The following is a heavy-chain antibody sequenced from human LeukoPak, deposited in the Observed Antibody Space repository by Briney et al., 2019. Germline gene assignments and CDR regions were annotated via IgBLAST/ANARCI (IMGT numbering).Heavy chain of an antibody. V-gene: IGHV3-48*01. CDR1: GFTFSSYS. D-gene: IGHD3-10*01. CDR2: ISSSSSTI. J-gene: IGHJ3*02. Sequence: GGSLRLPCAASGFTFSSYSINWVRQAPGKGLEWVSYISSSSSTIYYADSVKGRFTISRDNAKNSLYLQMNSLRAEDTAVYYCARSTMVRGRKIFAFDIWGQGTMVTVSS. CDR3: ARSTMVRGRKIFAFDI.